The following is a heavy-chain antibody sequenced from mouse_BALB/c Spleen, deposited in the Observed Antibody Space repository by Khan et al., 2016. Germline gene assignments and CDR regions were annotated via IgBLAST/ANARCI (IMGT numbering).Heavy chain of an antibody. CDR1: GFSLTSSG. CDR2: IWRGGST. J-gene: IGHJ3*01. D-gene: IGHD2-3*01. Sequence: QVRLQQSGPGLVQPSQSLYITCTVSGFSLTSSGVHWVRQSPGKGLEWLGVIWRGGSTDYNAAFMSSLSITKDNSKSQALCKMNSLQADDTAKYYCAADGYYVFAYWGQGTLVTVSA. V-gene: IGHV2-5*01. CDR3: AADGYYVFAY.